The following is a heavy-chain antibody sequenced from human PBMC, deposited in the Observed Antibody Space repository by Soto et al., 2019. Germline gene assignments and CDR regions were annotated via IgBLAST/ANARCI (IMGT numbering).Heavy chain of an antibody. Sequence: QVQLVQSGAEVKKPGSSVKVSCKSSGGTFSHYAITWVRQAPGQGLEWMGGIVPASGTTDYAEKFRGRVTITADKITSTAYMELTSLQSDDTAVYYCTRARGYCSGTGCYSGFWGQGTLVTVSS. CDR2: IVPASGTT. D-gene: IGHD2-2*02. V-gene: IGHV1-69*06. J-gene: IGHJ4*02. CDR1: GGTFSHYA. CDR3: TRARGYCSGTGCYSGF.